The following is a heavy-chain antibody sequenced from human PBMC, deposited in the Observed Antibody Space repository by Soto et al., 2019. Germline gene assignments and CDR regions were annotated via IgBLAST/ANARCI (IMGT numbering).Heavy chain of an antibody. J-gene: IGHJ4*02. Sequence: GGSLRLSCAASGFTVSSNYMSWVRQAPGKGLEWVSVIYSDGTTYYADSVKGRFTISRDNSKNTLYLQMNSLRAEDTAVYYCARTVPLYDSSGYSPYVDYWGQGTLVTVSS. CDR1: GFTVSSNY. D-gene: IGHD3-22*01. CDR3: ARTVPLYDSSGYSPYVDY. CDR2: IYSDGTT. V-gene: IGHV3-53*01.